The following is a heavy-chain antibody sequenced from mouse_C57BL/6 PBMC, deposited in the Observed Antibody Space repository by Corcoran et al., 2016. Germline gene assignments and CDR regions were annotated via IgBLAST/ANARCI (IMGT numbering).Heavy chain of an antibody. CDR3: ARYGYYCSSYAWFAY. Sequence: QVQLQQSGAELARPGASVKLSCKASGYTFTSYGISWVKQRTGQGLEWIGEIYPRSGNTYYNEKFKGKATLTADKSSSTAYMELRSLTSEESAVYFCARYGYYCSSYAWFAYWGQGTLVTVSA. D-gene: IGHD1-1*01. V-gene: IGHV1-81*01. CDR1: GYTFTSYG. J-gene: IGHJ3*01. CDR2: IYPRSGNT.